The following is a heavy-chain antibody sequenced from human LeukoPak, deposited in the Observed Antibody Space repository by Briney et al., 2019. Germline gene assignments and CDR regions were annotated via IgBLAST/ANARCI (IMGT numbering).Heavy chain of an antibody. CDR3: ARGWWDSSSWLPFDY. CDR1: GGSISSGGYY. J-gene: IGHJ4*02. Sequence: SETLSLTCTVSGGSISSGGYYWSWIRQPPGKGLEWIGEINHSGSTNYNPSLKSRVTISVDTSKNQFSLKLSSVTAADTAVYYCARGWWDSSSWLPFDYWGQGTLVTVSS. CDR2: INHSGST. V-gene: IGHV4-39*07. D-gene: IGHD6-13*01.